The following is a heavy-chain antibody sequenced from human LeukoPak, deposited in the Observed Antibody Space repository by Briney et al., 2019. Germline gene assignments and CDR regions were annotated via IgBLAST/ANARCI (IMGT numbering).Heavy chain of an antibody. D-gene: IGHD2-15*01. CDR1: GFTFSSYA. CDR3: ARVDIVVVVAAKKNYYYMDV. V-gene: IGHV4-34*01. CDR2: INHSGST. J-gene: IGHJ6*03. Sequence: PGGSLRLSCAASGFTFSSYAMSWVRLAPGKGLEWIGEINHSGSTNYNPSLKSRVTISVDTSKNQFSLKLSSVTAADTAVYYCARVDIVVVVAAKKNYYYMDVWGKGTTVTVSS.